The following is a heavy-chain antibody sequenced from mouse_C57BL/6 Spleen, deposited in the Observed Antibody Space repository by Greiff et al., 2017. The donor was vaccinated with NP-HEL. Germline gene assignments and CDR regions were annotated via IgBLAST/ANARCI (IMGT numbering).Heavy chain of an antibody. CDR2: IRLKSDNYAT. Sequence: EVKLEESGGGLVQPGGSMKLSCVASGFTFSNYWMNWVRQSPEKGLEWVAQIRLKSDNYATHYAESVKGRFTISRDDSKSSVYLQMNNLRAEDTGIYYCTEWYYGSRDWYFDVWGTGTTVTVSS. D-gene: IGHD1-1*01. V-gene: IGHV6-3*01. J-gene: IGHJ1*03. CDR1: GFTFSNYW. CDR3: TEWYYGSRDWYFDV.